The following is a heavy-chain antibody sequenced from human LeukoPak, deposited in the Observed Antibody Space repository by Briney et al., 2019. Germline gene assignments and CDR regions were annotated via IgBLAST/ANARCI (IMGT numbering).Heavy chain of an antibody. D-gene: IGHD2-2*01. Sequence: ASVKVSCKASGYTFTGYYMHWVRQAPGQGLEWMGWINPNSGGTNYAQKFQGRVTMTRDTSISTAYMELSRLRSDDTAVHYCARRAGYCSSTSCYAPLYYYYYMDVWGKGTTVTVSS. CDR2: INPNSGGT. V-gene: IGHV1-2*02. CDR3: ARRAGYCSSTSCYAPLYYYYYMDV. CDR1: GYTFTGYY. J-gene: IGHJ6*03.